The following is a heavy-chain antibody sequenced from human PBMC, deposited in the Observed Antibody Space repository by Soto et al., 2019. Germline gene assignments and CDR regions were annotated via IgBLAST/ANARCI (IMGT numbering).Heavy chain of an antibody. Sequence: ASVKVSCKASGYTFTSYYMHWVRQAPGQGLEWMGIINPSSGGTSYAQKFQGRVTMTRDTSTSTVYMELSSLRSEDTAVYYCATDKVAAREGFDYWGQGTLVTVSS. CDR2: INPSSGGT. J-gene: IGHJ4*02. CDR3: ATDKVAAREGFDY. V-gene: IGHV1-46*01. CDR1: GYTFTSYY. D-gene: IGHD6-6*01.